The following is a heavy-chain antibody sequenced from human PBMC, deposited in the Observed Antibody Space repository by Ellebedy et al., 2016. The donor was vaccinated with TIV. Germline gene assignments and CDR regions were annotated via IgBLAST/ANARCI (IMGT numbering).Heavy chain of an antibody. CDR2: VSCHGNNE. J-gene: IGHJ4*02. CDR1: GFHFNPYD. CDR3: ASLGYSSSWSSKPPSEY. D-gene: IGHD6-13*01. Sequence: PGGSLRLSCAASGFHFNPYDIHRVRQPPGQGLAWVAAVSCHGNNEYYADSVKGRFTISRDNSKNTLYLQMNSLRADDTDLFYCASLGYSSSWSSKPPSEYWGQGTLVTVSS. V-gene: IGHV3-30-3*01.